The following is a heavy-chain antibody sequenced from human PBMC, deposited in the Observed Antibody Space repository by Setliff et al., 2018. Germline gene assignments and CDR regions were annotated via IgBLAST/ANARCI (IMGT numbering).Heavy chain of an antibody. D-gene: IGHD6-19*01. CDR1: GFIFSDYY. Sequence: GGSLRLSCAASGFIFSDYYMSWIRQTPGKGLEWVAYISRGATTTYYTDSVKGRFTISRDDGKNSVYLQMNSLRADDTAVYYCVPQGPGYGNGWWTNWFDPWGQGTLVTVSS. CDR3: VPQGPGYGNGWWTNWFDP. CDR2: ISRGATTT. V-gene: IGHV3-11*01. J-gene: IGHJ5*02.